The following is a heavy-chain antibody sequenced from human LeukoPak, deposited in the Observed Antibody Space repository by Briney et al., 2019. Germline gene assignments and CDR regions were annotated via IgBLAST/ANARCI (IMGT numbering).Heavy chain of an antibody. Sequence: SETLSLTCTVSGGSISSYYWSWIRQPPGKGREWIGYIYYSGSTNYNPALKSRVTISVDTSKNQFSLKLSSVTAADTAVYYCARTKRGYYDSSGSYWYFDLWGRGTLVTVSS. V-gene: IGHV4-59*01. J-gene: IGHJ2*01. D-gene: IGHD3-22*01. CDR1: GGSISSYY. CDR3: ARTKRGYYDSSGSYWYFDL. CDR2: IYYSGST.